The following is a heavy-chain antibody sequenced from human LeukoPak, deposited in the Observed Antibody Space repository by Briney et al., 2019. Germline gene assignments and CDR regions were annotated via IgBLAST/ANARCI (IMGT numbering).Heavy chain of an antibody. J-gene: IGHJ4*02. CDR2: ISYDGSNK. V-gene: IGHV3-30*04. D-gene: IGHD6-19*01. CDR3: ARVQEWLTYYFDY. CDR1: GFTFSSYA. Sequence: GGSLRLSCAASGFTFSSYAMHWVRQAPGKGLEWVAVISYDGSNKYYADSVKGRFTISRDNSKNTLYLQMNSMRAEDTAVCYCARVQEWLTYYFDYWGQGTLVTVSS.